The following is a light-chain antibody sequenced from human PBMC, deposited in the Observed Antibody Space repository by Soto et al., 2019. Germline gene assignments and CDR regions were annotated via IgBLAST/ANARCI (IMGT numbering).Light chain of an antibody. J-gene: IGKJ1*01. CDR2: AAS. CDR3: QQYYSYSWT. V-gene: IGKV1-8*01. CDR1: QGISSY. Sequence: AIRMTQSPSSLSASTGDRVTITCRASQGISSYLAWYQQKPGKAPKLLIHAASTLQSGVPSRFSGSGSGTDFTLTISCLQSEDFATYYCQQYYSYSWTFGQGTKV.